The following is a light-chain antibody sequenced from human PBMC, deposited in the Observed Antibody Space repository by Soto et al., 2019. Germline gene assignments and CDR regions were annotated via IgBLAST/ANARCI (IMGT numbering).Light chain of an antibody. CDR2: GVS. V-gene: IGKV3-20*01. CDR1: QSISSSY. J-gene: IGKJ2*01. CDR3: QQYVTSPYI. Sequence: IVLTQSPGTLSLSPGERATLSCRASQSISSSYLAWYQQKPGQAPRLLIHGVSTRATGIPDRFSGGGSGTDFALAISRLEPEDFAVYYCQQYVTSPYIFGQGTKLEIK.